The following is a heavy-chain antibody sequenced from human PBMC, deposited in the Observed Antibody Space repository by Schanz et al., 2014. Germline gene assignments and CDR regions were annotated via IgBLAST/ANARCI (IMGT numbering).Heavy chain of an antibody. Sequence: EVQLVESFFVFLHPLGSLRLSCAASGFTVSSNYMSWVRQAPGKGLEWVAVIYSGGSTFYTDSVKGRFTISRDNSKNTLYLQMNSLIAEDTAVYYCAKCIGWYGRCAFDIWGQGTMVTVSS. V-gene: IGHV3-53*01. CDR1: GFTVSSNY. CDR3: AKCIGWYGRCAFDI. CDR2: IYSGGST. J-gene: IGHJ3*02. D-gene: IGHD6-19*01.